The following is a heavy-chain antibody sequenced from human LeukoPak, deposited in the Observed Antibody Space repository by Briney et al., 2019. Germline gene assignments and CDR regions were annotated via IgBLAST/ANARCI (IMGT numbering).Heavy chain of an antibody. CDR3: ALDDTSGHSRL. D-gene: IGHD3-22*01. J-gene: IGHJ4*02. V-gene: IGHV1-46*01. CDR1: GYTFSTYY. CDR2: INPSTATT. Sequence: ASVKVSCKASGYTFSTYYIHWVRQAPGQGLEWMGIINPSTATTNYAQKFQGRVIMTRDTSTTTAFMELSSLTSDDTAIYYCALDDTSGHSRLWGQGSLVTVSS.